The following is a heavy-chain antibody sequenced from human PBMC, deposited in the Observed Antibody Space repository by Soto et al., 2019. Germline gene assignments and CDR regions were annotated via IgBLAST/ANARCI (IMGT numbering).Heavy chain of an antibody. CDR2: ITTDKGKT. Sequence: ASVKVACKASGYTFTGYYMHWVRPAPGQGLEWMGWITTDKGKTTYAQKFQGRVTMTTDTSTSTAYMELRSLSSDDTAMYSCARGSSSKWGDLFWGRWGQET. D-gene: IGHD6-13*01. J-gene: IGHJ6*02. CDR3: ARGSSSKWGDLFWGR. CDR1: GYTFTGYY. V-gene: IGHV1-18*04.